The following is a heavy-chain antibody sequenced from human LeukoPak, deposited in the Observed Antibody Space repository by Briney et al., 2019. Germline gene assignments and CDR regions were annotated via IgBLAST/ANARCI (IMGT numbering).Heavy chain of an antibody. Sequence: ASVKVSCKASGYTFTSYYMHWVRQAPGEGLEWMGIINPSGGSTTYAQKFQGRVTMTRDTSTSTVYMELSSLRSEDTAVYYCARDSSGWYYYYYYMDVWGKGTTVTISS. D-gene: IGHD6-19*01. CDR3: ARDSSGWYYYYYYMDV. CDR1: GYTFTSYY. V-gene: IGHV1-46*01. J-gene: IGHJ6*03. CDR2: INPSGGST.